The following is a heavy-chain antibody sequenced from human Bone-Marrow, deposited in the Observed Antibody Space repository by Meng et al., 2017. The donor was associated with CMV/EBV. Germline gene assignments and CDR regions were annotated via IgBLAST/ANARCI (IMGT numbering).Heavy chain of an antibody. D-gene: IGHD2-21*01. CDR1: GFTFSSYW. CDR3: AKDIGRAAHCGGDCYFDP. CDR2: ISWNSGSI. V-gene: IGHV3-9*01. Sequence: SLKISCAASGFTFSSYWMHWVRQAPGKGLEWVSGISWNSGSIGYADSVKGRFTISRDNAKNSLYLQMNSLRAEDTALYYCAKDIGRAAHCGGDCYFDPWGQGTLVTVSS. J-gene: IGHJ5*02.